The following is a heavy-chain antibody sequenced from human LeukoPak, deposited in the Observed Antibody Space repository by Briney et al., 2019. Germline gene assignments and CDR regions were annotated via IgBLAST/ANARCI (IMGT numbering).Heavy chain of an antibody. CDR3: ARSPLGVASNWAFDY. D-gene: IGHD7-27*01. V-gene: IGHV1-46*01. CDR2: INPSGGGT. Sequence: ASVKVSCKASGYTFTSHYMHWVRQAPGQGLEWMGIINPSGGGTSYAQDFQGRVTMTRDTSTTTVYMELSSLRFEDTAVYYCARSPLGVASNWAFDYWGQGTLVTVSS. J-gene: IGHJ4*02. CDR1: GYTFTSHY.